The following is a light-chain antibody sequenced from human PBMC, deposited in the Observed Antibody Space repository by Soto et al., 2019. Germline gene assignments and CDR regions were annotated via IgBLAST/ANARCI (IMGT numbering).Light chain of an antibody. CDR1: QSVSNNY. J-gene: IGKJ1*01. CDR2: GAS. CDR3: QQYGSSGT. V-gene: IGKV3-20*01. Sequence: ELVLTQSPGTLSLSSGERATLPCRASQSVSNNYLARYQQKPGQAPRLLIYGASNRATGIPDRFSGSGSGTDFTLTISRLEPEDFAVYYCQQYGSSGTFGQGTKVDI.